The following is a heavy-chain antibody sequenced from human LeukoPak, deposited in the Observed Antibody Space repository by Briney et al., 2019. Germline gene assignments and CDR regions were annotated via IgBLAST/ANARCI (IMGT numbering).Heavy chain of an antibody. CDR2: ISWNSGNI. J-gene: IGHJ4*02. Sequence: GGSLRLSCAASGFTFDDYAMHWVRQAPGKGLEWVSGISWNSGNIGYADSVKGRFTISGDNAKNSLYLQMNSLRAEDTALYYCARGGGLLWFGEELVFDYWGQGTLVTVSS. CDR3: ARGGGLLWFGEELVFDY. D-gene: IGHD3-10*01. CDR1: GFTFDDYA. V-gene: IGHV3-9*01.